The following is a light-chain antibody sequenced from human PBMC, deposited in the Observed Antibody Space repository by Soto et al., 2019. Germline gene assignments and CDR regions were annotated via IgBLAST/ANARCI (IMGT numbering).Light chain of an antibody. V-gene: IGLV2-14*03. J-gene: IGLJ1*01. CDR3: SSYASSPTLSYV. CDR1: STDVGGYNY. Sequence: QSALTQPASVSGSPGQSSTISCTGTSTDVGGYNYVSWYQHHPGKAPKVMIYDVSKRPSGVSNRFSGSKSGNTASLTISGLQAGDEADYYCSSYASSPTLSYVFGTRTKLTVL. CDR2: DVS.